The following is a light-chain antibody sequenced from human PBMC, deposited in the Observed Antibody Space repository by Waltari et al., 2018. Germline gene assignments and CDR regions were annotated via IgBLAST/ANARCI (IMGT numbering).Light chain of an antibody. Sequence: QSALTQPPSVSGSPGQSVTISCTGTSSDIGSYNHIPWYQQTPGTAPKIVISGVSNRPSGVPDRFSGSKSSTSATLGITGLQTGDEADYYCVAWDNSLSAVLFGGGTKLTVL. J-gene: IGLJ2*01. CDR1: SSDIGSYNH. V-gene: IGLV2-18*01. CDR2: GVS. CDR3: VAWDNSLSAVL.